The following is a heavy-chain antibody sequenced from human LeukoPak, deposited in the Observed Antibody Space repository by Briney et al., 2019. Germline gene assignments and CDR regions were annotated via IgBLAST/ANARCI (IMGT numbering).Heavy chain of an antibody. CDR2: IYYSGST. V-gene: IGHV4-59*01. J-gene: IGHJ5*02. CDR3: ARGTQYYYDSSGYYVA. Sequence: SETLSLTCTVSGGSISSYYWSWIRQPPGKGLEWIGYIYYSGSTNYNPSLKSRVTISVDTSKNQFSLKLSSVTAADTAVYYCARGTQYYYDSSGYYVAWGQGTLVTVSS. CDR1: GGSISSYY. D-gene: IGHD3-22*01.